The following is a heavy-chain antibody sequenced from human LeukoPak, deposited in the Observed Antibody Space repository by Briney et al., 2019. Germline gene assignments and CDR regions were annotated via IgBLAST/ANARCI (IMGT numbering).Heavy chain of an antibody. J-gene: IGHJ4*02. V-gene: IGHV7-4-1*02. CDR3: ARGGLRYFDWLSPFDY. CDR1: GYTFTGYY. D-gene: IGHD3-9*01. CDR2: INTNTGNP. Sequence: ASVKVSCKASGYTFTGYYMHWVRQAPGQGPEWMGWINTNTGNPTYAQGFTGRFVFSLDTSVSTAYLQISSLKAEDTAVYYCARGGLRYFDWLSPFDYWGQGTLVTVSS.